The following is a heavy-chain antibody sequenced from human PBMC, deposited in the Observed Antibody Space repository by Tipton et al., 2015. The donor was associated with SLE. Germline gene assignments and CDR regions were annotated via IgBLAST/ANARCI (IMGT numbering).Heavy chain of an antibody. D-gene: IGHD2-2*01. CDR3: ARDVAPAAVPLFEY. CDR1: GGSISSSSYY. J-gene: IGHJ4*02. Sequence: TLSLTCTVSGGSISSSSYYWGWIRQPPGKGLEWIGRIYYSGSSYYNPSLKSRVTISIDTSKSQFSLKLSSVTTADTAVYYCARDVAPAAVPLFEYWGQGTLVTVSS. CDR2: IYYSGSS. V-gene: IGHV4-39*07.